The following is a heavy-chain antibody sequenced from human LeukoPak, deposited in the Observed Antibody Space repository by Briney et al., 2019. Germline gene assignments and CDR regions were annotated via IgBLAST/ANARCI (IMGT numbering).Heavy chain of an antibody. V-gene: IGHV3-23*01. CDR3: AKEPPDYDFWSGYYEEVSYNWFDP. CDR1: GFTFSSYA. CDR2: ISGSGGST. Sequence: GGSLRLSCAASGFTFSSYAMSWVRQAPGKGLEWVSAISGSGGSTYYADSVKGRFTISRDNSKNTLYLQMNSLRAEDTAVYYCAKEPPDYDFWSGYYEEVSYNWFDPWGQGTLVTVSS. D-gene: IGHD3-3*01. J-gene: IGHJ5*02.